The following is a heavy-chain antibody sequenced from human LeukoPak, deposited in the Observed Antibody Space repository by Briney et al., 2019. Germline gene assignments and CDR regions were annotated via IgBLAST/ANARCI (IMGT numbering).Heavy chain of an antibody. V-gene: IGHV1-18*01. D-gene: IGHD2-15*01. CDR2: ISAYNGNT. Sequence: GASVKVSCKASGYTFTSYGISWVRQAPGQGLEWMGWISAYNGNTNYAQKLQGRVTMTTDTSTSTAYMELRSLRSDDTAVYYCAREGYCSGGSCYQYNWFDPWGQGTLVTVPS. CDR1: GYTFTSYG. CDR3: AREGYCSGGSCYQYNWFDP. J-gene: IGHJ5*02.